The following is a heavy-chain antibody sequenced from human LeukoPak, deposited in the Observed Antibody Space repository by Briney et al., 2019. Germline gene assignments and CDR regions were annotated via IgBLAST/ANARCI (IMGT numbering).Heavy chain of an antibody. D-gene: IGHD6-19*01. Sequence: SETLSLTCTVSGGSISSYYWSWIRQPAGKGLEWIGRIYTSGSTNYNPSLKSRVTISVDESKNQFSLKLSSVTAGDTAVYYCAREFQQWLVYGAFDIWGQGTMVTVSS. V-gene: IGHV4-4*07. CDR2: IYTSGST. CDR1: GGSISSYY. J-gene: IGHJ3*02. CDR3: AREFQQWLVYGAFDI.